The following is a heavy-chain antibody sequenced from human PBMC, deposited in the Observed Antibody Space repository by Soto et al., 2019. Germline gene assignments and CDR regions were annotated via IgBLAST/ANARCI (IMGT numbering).Heavy chain of an antibody. D-gene: IGHD4-17*01. V-gene: IGHV4-61*01. CDR2: ITSSGST. CDR3: ARVGDFGGAY. Sequence: QVQLQESGPGLVKPSETLSLTCSVSGGSVGSKSYFWTWIRQPPGARLEWIAYITSSGSTYYNPSLESRVTMSLDTSRNQFSLTMKSVTPADTAVYHCARVGDFGGAYWGQGILVTVSS. CDR1: GGSVGSKSYF. J-gene: IGHJ4*02.